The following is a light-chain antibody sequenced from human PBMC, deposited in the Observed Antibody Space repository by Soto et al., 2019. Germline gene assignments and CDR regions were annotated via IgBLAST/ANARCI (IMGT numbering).Light chain of an antibody. CDR1: QSISSY. V-gene: IGKV1-39*01. Sequence: DIQMTQSPSSLSASVGDRVTITCRASQSISSYLNWYQQKPGKAPKLLIYAASSLQSEVPSRFSGSGSGTYFTLTISSLQPEDFATYYCQQSYSTPYTFGQGTKLEIK. CDR2: AAS. CDR3: QQSYSTPYT. J-gene: IGKJ2*01.